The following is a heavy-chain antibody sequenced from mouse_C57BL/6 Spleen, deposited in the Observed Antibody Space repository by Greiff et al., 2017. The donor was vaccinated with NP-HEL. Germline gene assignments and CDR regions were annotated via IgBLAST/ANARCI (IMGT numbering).Heavy chain of an antibody. CDR2: IDPSDSYT. V-gene: IGHV1-69*01. J-gene: IGHJ3*01. CDR3: ARGREAWFAY. CDR1: GYTFTSYW. Sequence: QVQLQQPGAELVMPGASVKLSCKASGYTFTSYWMHWVKQRPGQGLEWIGEIDPSDSYTNYNQKFKGKSTLTVDKSSSTAYMKLSSLTSEDSAVYYCARGREAWFAYWGQGTLVTVSA.